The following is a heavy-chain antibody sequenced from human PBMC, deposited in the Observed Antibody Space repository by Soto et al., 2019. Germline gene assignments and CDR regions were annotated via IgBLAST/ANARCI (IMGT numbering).Heavy chain of an antibody. V-gene: IGHV1-69*13. CDR3: ARDISVWSGYYSKPEFDY. D-gene: IGHD3-3*01. Sequence: SVKVSCKASGCTFSSYASSWVRQAPGQGLEWMGGITPIFGTANYAQKFQGRVTITADESTSTAYMELSSLRSEDTAVYYCARDISVWSGYYSKPEFDYWGQGTLVTVSS. CDR2: ITPIFGTA. J-gene: IGHJ4*02. CDR1: GCTFSSYA.